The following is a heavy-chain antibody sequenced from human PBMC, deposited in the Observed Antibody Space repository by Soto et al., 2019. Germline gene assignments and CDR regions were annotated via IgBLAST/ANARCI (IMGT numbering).Heavy chain of an antibody. V-gene: IGHV2-5*01. Sequence: QITLKESGPTLVKPTQTLTLTCTFSGFSLSTSGVGVGWIRQSPGKALQWLALIYWNGDKRYNPSLKTRLTITKDTSKNQVVLTLSNMNPVYTATYSCAHRPTGWFLFDYWGQGTLVTVSS. J-gene: IGHJ4*02. CDR3: AHRPTGWFLFDY. CDR1: GFSLSTSGVG. CDR2: IYWNGDK. D-gene: IGHD6-19*01.